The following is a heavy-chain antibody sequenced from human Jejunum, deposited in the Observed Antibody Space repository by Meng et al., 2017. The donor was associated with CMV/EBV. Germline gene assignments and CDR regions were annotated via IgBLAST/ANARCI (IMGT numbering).Heavy chain of an antibody. CDR2: IYYSGST. J-gene: IGHJ4*02. D-gene: IGHD2-15*01. CDR3: ARGLGYCSGGSCSPLDY. V-gene: IGHV4-31*02. CDR1: SGGYY. Sequence: SGGYYWGWIRQHPGKGLEWIGSIYYSGSTYYNPSLTSRVSISVDTSTNQFSLNLRSVTAADTAVYYCARGLGYCSGGSCSPLDYWGLGTLVTVSS.